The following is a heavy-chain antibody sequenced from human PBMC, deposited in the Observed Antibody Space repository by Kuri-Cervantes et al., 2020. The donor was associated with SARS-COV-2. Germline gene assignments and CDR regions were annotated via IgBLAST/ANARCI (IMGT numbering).Heavy chain of an antibody. J-gene: IGHJ6*02. V-gene: IGHV4-34*01. CDR2: INHSGST. D-gene: IGHD3-3*01. CDR3: ARDDSVNKLGMDV. CDR1: GGSFSGYY. Sequence: SQTLSLTCAVYGGSFSGYYWSWIRQPPGKGLEWIGEINHSGSTNYNPSLKSRVTISVDTSKNQFSLKLSSVTAADTAVYYCARDDSVNKLGMDVWGQGTTVTVSS.